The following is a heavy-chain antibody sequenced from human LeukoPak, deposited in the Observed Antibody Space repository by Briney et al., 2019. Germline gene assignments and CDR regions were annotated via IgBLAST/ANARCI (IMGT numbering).Heavy chain of an antibody. Sequence: SQTLSLTCAISGDSVSSNSAAWNWIRQSPSRGLEWLGRTYYRSKRYNDYAVSVKSRITINPDTSKNQFSLQLNSVTPEDTAVYYCARMGIGRITMVRGVVTSKNYFDYWGQGTLVTVSS. D-gene: IGHD3-10*01. V-gene: IGHV6-1*01. CDR3: ARMGIGRITMVRGVVTSKNYFDY. J-gene: IGHJ4*02. CDR2: TYYRSKRYN. CDR1: GDSVSSNSAA.